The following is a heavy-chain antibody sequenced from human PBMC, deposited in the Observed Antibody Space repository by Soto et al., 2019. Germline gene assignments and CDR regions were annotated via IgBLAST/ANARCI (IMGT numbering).Heavy chain of an antibody. V-gene: IGHV1-46*01. CDR3: ARVTYYYDSSPEAFDI. D-gene: IGHD3-22*01. J-gene: IGHJ3*02. Sequence: ASVKVSCKASGYTFTSYGISWVRQAPGQGLEWMGIINPSGGSTSYAQKFQGRVTMTRDTSTSTVYMELSSLRSEDTAVYYCARVTYYYDSSPEAFDIWGQGTMVTVSS. CDR1: GYTFTSYG. CDR2: INPSGGST.